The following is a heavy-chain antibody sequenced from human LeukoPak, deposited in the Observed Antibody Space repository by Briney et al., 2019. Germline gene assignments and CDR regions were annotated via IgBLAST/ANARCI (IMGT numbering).Heavy chain of an antibody. CDR2: ISSSSSYI. V-gene: IGHV3-21*01. CDR1: GFTFSSYS. Sequence: GGSLRLSCAASGFTFSSYSMNWVRQAPGKGLKWFSSISSSSSYIYYADSVKGRFTISRDNAKNSLYLQMNSLRAEDTAVYYCARDRGASSSWPMDVWGQGTTVTVSS. CDR3: ARDRGASSSWPMDV. D-gene: IGHD6-13*01. J-gene: IGHJ6*02.